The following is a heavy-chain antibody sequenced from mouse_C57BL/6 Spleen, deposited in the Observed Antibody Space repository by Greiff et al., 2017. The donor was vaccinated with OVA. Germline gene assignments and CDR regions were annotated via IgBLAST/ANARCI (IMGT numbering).Heavy chain of an antibody. J-gene: IGHJ4*01. V-gene: IGHV1-39*01. Sequence: VQLQQSGPELVKPGASVKISCKASGYSFTDYNLNWVKQSNGKSLEWIGVINPNYGTTSYNQKFKGKATLTVDQSSSTAYMQLNSLTSEDAAVYYCARGGSSYRVYAMDYWGQGTAVTVSS. CDR1: GYSFTDYN. CDR3: ARGGSSYRVYAMDY. CDR2: INPNYGTT. D-gene: IGHD1-1*01.